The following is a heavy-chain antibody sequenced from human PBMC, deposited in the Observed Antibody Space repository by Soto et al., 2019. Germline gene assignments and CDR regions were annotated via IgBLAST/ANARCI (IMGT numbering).Heavy chain of an antibody. J-gene: IGHJ6*02. CDR2: MFYSGLT. Sequence: SETLSLTCSVSGYSVTSSDYYWAWIRQPPGKGLEWIGSMFYSGLTYYNPSLKSRVTLSVDTSKNQFSVRLNSVTAADTAVYYCAPLSVSLSGPYGIHVWGQGTAVTVSS. D-gene: IGHD2-15*01. V-gene: IGHV4-39*01. CDR1: GYSVTSSDYY. CDR3: APLSVSLSGPYGIHV.